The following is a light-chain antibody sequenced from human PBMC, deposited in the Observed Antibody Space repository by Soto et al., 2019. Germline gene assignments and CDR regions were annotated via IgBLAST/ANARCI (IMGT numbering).Light chain of an antibody. J-gene: IGKJ1*01. Sequence: IQMTQSPSSLSASVGDRVTITCRASQDINNYLNWYQQQPGKGPRLLIYAASNLQRGVPSRFRGSGSGTDFTLTVSSLQPEDFATYYCQQSYTFPETFGQATKVEIK. CDR1: QDINNY. V-gene: IGKV1-39*01. CDR2: AAS. CDR3: QQSYTFPET.